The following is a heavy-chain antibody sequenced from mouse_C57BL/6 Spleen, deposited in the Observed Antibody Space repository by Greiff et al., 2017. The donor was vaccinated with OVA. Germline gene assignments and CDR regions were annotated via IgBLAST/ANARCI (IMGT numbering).Heavy chain of an antibody. CDR3: ARSSYDVYYGY. D-gene: IGHD2-3*01. CDR2: IDPSDSYT. CDR1: GYTFTSYW. J-gene: IGHJ2*01. Sequence: QVQLQQPGAELVMPGASVKLSCKASGYTFTSYWMHWVKQRPGQGLEWIGAIDPSDSYTNYNQKFKGKSTLTVDKSSSTAYMQLSSLTSEDSGIYYCARSSYDVYYGYWGPGTTLTVSS. V-gene: IGHV1-69*01.